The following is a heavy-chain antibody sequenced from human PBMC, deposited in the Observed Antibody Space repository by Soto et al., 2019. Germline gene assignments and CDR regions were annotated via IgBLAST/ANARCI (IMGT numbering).Heavy chain of an antibody. J-gene: IGHJ6*03. V-gene: IGHV1-2*04. CDR1: GDRFTDYY. Sequence: QVQLVQSGAEVKEPGASVTVSCRASGDRFTDYYMHWVRQAPGQGLEWMGWINPNSGVTKYAQKFQGCVTMTRDTSIRTVYMQLSRLGFDDTAIYYCARESGGATATLDYYYFYMDVWGTGTTVTVSS. CDR2: INPNSGVT. D-gene: IGHD5-12*01. CDR3: ARESGGATATLDYYYFYMDV.